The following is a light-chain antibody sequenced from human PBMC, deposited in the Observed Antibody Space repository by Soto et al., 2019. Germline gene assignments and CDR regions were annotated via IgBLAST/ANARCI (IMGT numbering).Light chain of an antibody. Sequence: EIVFTQSPATLSLSPGERATLSCRASPSVTNYLAWYQQKPGQAPRLLIYSASNRANGIPPRFSGSGSGTDFTLTISSLEPEDFSVYYCQQRYDWPVTFGQGTRLEIK. CDR3: QQRYDWPVT. J-gene: IGKJ5*01. V-gene: IGKV3-11*01. CDR1: PSVTNY. CDR2: SAS.